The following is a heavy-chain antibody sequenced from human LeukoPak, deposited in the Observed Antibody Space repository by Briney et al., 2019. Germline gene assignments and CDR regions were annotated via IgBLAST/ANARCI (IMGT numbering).Heavy chain of an antibody. CDR3: EKDSCTSTSCPFDY. CDR1: GFTFSNYG. D-gene: IGHD2-2*01. V-gene: IGHV3-30*02. Sequence: GGSLRLSXAASGFTFSNYGMHWVGQAPGKGLEWVAFIRYDGSNKYYADSVKGRFTISRDNSKNTLYLQMNTLYLQMNSLRAEDTAVYYCEKDSCTSTSCPFDYWGQGTLVTVSS. CDR2: IRYDGSNK. J-gene: IGHJ4*02.